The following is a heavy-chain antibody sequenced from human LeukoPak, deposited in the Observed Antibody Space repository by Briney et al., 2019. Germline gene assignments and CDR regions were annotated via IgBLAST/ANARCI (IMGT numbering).Heavy chain of an antibody. CDR3: VRGNYDNRGYSNAFDI. V-gene: IGHV4-59*01. CDR2: IYYSGST. D-gene: IGHD3-22*01. CDR1: GASISSSY. Sequence: PSGTLSLTCTVSGASISSSYWSWVRQPPGKRLEWIGFIYYSGSTNSNPSLKSRVTISADTSKNQSSLKLSSVTAADTALYYCVRGNYDNRGYSNAFDIWGQGAMVTVSS. J-gene: IGHJ3*02.